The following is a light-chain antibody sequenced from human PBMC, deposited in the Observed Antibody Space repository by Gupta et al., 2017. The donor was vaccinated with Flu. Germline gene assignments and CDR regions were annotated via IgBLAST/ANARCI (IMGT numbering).Light chain of an antibody. Sequence: QSALTQPASVSGSPGQSITISCTGTSSDVGSYNLVTWYQQYPGQAPKIMIYEDIKRPSGVSNRFSGSKSGNTASLTISALQAEDEADYYCCSSAGSTNFYVFGTGTKVTVL. CDR1: SSDVGSYNL. CDR2: EDI. V-gene: IGLV2-23*01. CDR3: CSSAGSTNFYV. J-gene: IGLJ1*01.